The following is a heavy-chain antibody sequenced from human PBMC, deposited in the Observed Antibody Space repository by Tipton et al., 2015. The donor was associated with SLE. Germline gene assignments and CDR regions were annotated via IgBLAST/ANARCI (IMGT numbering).Heavy chain of an antibody. D-gene: IGHD3-10*01. CDR2: IDTSGST. CDR3: ASGEGDPKYFDY. J-gene: IGHJ4*02. V-gene: IGHV4-61*02. Sequence: TLSLTCTVSGGSISGGSYYWSWIRQPAGKGLEWIGRIDTSGSTTYNPSLKSRVTISGDTSKNRFSLKLSSVTAADTAVYYCASGEGDPKYFDYWGQGTLVTVSS. CDR1: GGSISGGSYY.